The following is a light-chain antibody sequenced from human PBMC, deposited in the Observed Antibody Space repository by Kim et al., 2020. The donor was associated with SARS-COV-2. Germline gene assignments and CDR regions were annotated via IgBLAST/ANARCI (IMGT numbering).Light chain of an antibody. CDR1: KLGDKY. Sequence: QTASITCSGDKLGDKYACWYHQKPGQSPVLVIYQDSKRPSGIPERFSGSNSGNTATLTISGTQAMDEADYYCQAWDSSTAVFGGGTKLTVL. J-gene: IGLJ3*02. CDR2: QDS. CDR3: QAWDSSTAV. V-gene: IGLV3-1*01.